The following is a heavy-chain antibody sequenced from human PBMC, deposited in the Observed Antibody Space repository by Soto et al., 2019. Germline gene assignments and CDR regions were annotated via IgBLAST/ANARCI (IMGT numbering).Heavy chain of an antibody. J-gene: IGHJ3*01. CDR2: IYHREST. V-gene: IGHV4-30-2*01. D-gene: IGHD2-15*01. Sequence: QLQLQESGSGLVKPSQTLSLTCAVSGGSINNGGYSWNWIRQPPGKGLEWIGYIYHRESTYYNPSPKGRVTISLDKSKNHFSLKLTSVTAAETALYYGARSHVETFMVVGALDAFNDWGQGTMVTVSS. CDR3: ARSHVETFMVVGALDAFND. CDR1: GGSINNGGYS.